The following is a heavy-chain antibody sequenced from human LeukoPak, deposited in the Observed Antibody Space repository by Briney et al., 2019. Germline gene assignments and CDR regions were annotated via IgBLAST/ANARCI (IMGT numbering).Heavy chain of an antibody. Sequence: SETLSLTCTVSSGSISTYYWSWIRQPPGKRLEWIGFIHYTGSTNYNPSLKSRVTISVDTSKNQFSLRLTSVTAADTAVYYCARSSGSRYYIDYWGQGTLSPSPQ. CDR1: SGSISTYY. CDR3: ARSSGSRYYIDY. J-gene: IGHJ4*02. D-gene: IGHD1-26*01. V-gene: IGHV4-59*01. CDR2: IHYTGST.